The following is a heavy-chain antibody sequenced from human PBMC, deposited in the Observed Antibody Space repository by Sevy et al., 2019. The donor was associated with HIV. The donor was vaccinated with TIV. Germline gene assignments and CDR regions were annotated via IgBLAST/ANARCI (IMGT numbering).Heavy chain of an antibody. CDR3: ARRPEYYDILTGYYPPPFDY. CDR1: GGSISSSSYY. Sequence: SETLSLTCTVSGGSISSSSYYWGWIRQPPGKGLEWIGSIYYSGSTYYNPSLKSRVTISVDTSKNQFSLKLSSVTAADTAVYYCARRPEYYDILTGYYPPPFDYWGQGTLVTVSS. V-gene: IGHV4-39*01. J-gene: IGHJ4*02. CDR2: IYYSGST. D-gene: IGHD3-9*01.